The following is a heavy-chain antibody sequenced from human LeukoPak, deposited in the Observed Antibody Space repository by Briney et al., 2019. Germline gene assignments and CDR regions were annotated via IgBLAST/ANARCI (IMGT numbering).Heavy chain of an antibody. V-gene: IGHV3-23*01. Sequence: GGSLRLSCAASGFTFSSYAMSWARQAPGRGLEWVSSIIGRGGRTYNADSVKGRFTLSRDNSKNTLHLQMNYLRAEDTAVYYCARVDYDFWSGYLNWGQGTLVTVSS. CDR2: IIGRGGRT. D-gene: IGHD3-3*01. CDR1: GFTFSSYA. CDR3: ARVDYDFWSGYLN. J-gene: IGHJ4*02.